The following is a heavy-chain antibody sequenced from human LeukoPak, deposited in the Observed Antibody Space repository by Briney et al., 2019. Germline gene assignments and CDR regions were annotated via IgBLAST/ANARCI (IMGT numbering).Heavy chain of an antibody. Sequence: SETLSLTCTVSGGSISSYYWSWIRQPPGKGLEWIGYIYYSGSTNYNPSLKSRVTISVDTSKNQFSLKLSSVTAADTAVYYCARYVWGSYPTFEDYWGQGTLITVSS. J-gene: IGHJ4*02. CDR1: GGSISSYY. CDR3: ARYVWGSYPTFEDY. D-gene: IGHD3-16*02. V-gene: IGHV4-59*01. CDR2: IYYSGST.